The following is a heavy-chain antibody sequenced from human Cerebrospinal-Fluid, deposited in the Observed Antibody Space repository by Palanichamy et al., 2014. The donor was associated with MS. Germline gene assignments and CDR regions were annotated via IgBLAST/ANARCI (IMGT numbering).Heavy chain of an antibody. CDR3: ATLSRRSSSPIDY. CDR2: LCRWQH. V-gene: IGHV3-66*02. CDR1: EFSVKNNY. J-gene: IGHJ4*02. Sequence: VQLVASGGGLVQPGGSLRLSCAASEFSVKNNYMSWVRQAPGRGAGVGLYYLCRWQHILRRLREGPIHHRPRQSQEHGVSSDEQPEPDDTGVYYCATLSRRSSSPIDYWGQGTLVSVSS. D-gene: IGHD6-6*01.